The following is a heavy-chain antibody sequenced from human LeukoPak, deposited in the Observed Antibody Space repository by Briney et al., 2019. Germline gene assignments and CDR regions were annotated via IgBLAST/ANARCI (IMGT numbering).Heavy chain of an antibody. Sequence: GGCLRLSSAASGFTFSRYAMSWVRQAPGKGLEWVSAISGSGGSTYYADSVKGRFTISRDNSKNTLYLQMNSLRAEDTAVYYCAKDKTGYSYGPFGYWGQGTLVTVSS. D-gene: IGHD5-18*01. V-gene: IGHV3-23*01. CDR3: AKDKTGYSYGPFGY. CDR1: GFTFSRYA. J-gene: IGHJ4*02. CDR2: ISGSGGST.